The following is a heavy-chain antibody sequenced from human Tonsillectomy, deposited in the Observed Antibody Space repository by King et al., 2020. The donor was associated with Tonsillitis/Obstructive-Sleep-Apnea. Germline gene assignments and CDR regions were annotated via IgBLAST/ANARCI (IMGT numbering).Heavy chain of an antibody. CDR3: ARGSYDSDAFDI. V-gene: IGHV2-5*02. Sequence: TLKESGPTLVKPPQTLTLTCTFSKFSLITGGVGVGWIRQPPGKALEWLALIYWDDDKGYSPSLKSRLTITKDTSKNQVVLTMTNMDPVDTATYYCARGSYDSDAFDIWGQGTMVTVSS. CDR2: IYWDDDK. CDR1: KFSLITGGVG. J-gene: IGHJ3*02. D-gene: IGHD3-10*01.